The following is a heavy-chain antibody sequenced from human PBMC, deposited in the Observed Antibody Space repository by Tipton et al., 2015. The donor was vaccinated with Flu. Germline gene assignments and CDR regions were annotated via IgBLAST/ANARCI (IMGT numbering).Heavy chain of an antibody. CDR1: GFTFSTSW. J-gene: IGHJ5*02. CDR3: ARDGPPYSPTSGWFDP. V-gene: IGHV3-7*01. D-gene: IGHD1-26*01. Sequence: SLRLSCAASGFTFSTSWMSWVRQTPGKGLEWVANVKQDGGEKHYVDSVKGRFTISRDNARNSLYLQMNSLRAEDTAVYFCARDGPPYSPTSGWFDPWGQGTLVTVSS. CDR2: VKQDGGEK.